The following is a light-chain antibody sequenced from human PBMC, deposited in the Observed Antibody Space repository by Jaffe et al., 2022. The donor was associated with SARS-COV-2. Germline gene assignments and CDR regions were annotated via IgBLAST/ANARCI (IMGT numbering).Light chain of an antibody. J-gene: IGKJ2*02. CDR2: AAS. V-gene: IGKV1-17*01. CDR1: QGITND. Sequence: DIQMTQSPSSLSASIGDTVTITCRASQGITNDLLWYQQKPGKPPKRLIYAASTLESGVPSRFSGSGSGTEFTLTITSLQPEDFATYSCLQCSRYPCTFGQGTKLEIK. CDR3: LQCSRYPCT.